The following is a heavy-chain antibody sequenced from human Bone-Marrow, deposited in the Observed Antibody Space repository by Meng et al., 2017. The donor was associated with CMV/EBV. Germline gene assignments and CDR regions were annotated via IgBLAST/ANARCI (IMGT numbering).Heavy chain of an antibody. V-gene: IGHV1-2*02. CDR3: ARVPAAMPGVDY. Sequence: QVQLVQSGAEMHKPGVSVKVTCKASGYTFTGYYMHWVRQAPGQGLEWMGWINPNSGGTNYAQKFQGRVTMTRDTSISTAYMELSRLRSDDTAVYYCARVPAAMPGVDYWGQGTLVTVSS. J-gene: IGHJ4*02. CDR2: INPNSGGT. CDR1: GYTFTGYY. D-gene: IGHD2-2*01.